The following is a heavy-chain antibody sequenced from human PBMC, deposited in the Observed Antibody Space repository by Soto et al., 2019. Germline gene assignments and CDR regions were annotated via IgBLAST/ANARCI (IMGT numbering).Heavy chain of an antibody. D-gene: IGHD5-18*01. J-gene: IGHJ4*02. CDR2: ISYDGSNK. V-gene: IGHV3-30-3*01. Sequence: QVQLVESGGGVVQPGRSLRLSCAASGFTFSSYAMHWVRQAPGKGLEWVAVISYDGSNKYYADSVKGRFTISRDNSKNTLYLQMNSLRAEDTAVYYCARDARIFAWAGVQLWFDYWGQGTLVTVSS. CDR1: GFTFSSYA. CDR3: ARDARIFAWAGVQLWFDY.